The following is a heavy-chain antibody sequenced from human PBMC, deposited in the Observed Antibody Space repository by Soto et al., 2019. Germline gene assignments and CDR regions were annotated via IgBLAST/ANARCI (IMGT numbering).Heavy chain of an antibody. CDR3: ARREIQGPIDY. J-gene: IGHJ4*02. V-gene: IGHV4-30-2*01. Sequence: SEPLSLTCAVSGGSISSGGYSWGWIRQPPGKGLEWIGYIYYSGTTYYNPSLKSRVTMSVDTSKNQFSLKLTSVAAVDTAVYYCARREIQGPIDYWGQGTLVTVSS. D-gene: IGHD1-26*01. CDR2: IYYSGTT. CDR1: GGSISSGGYS.